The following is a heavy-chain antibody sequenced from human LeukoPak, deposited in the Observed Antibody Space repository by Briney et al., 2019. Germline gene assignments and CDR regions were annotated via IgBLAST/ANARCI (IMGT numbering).Heavy chain of an antibody. CDR1: GFSLSTSGVG. D-gene: IGHD3-22*01. J-gene: IGHJ4*02. CDR2: IYWNDDK. V-gene: IGHV2-5*01. Sequence: SGPTLVNPTQTLTLTCTFSGFSLSTSGVGVGWIRQPPGKALEWLALIYWNDDKRYSPSLKSRLTITKDTSKNQVVLTMTNMDPVDTATYYCAHSFDYYDSSGYCYYFDYWGQGTLVTVSS. CDR3: AHSFDYYDSSGYCYYFDY.